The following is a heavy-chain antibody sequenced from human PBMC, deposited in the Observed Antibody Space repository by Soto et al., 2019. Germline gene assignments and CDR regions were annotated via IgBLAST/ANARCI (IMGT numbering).Heavy chain of an antibody. CDR3: ARPHSGGVTIRVDH. J-gene: IGHJ4*02. CDR1: GGTFSSFA. Sequence: QVQLVQSGAEVKKPGSSVKVSCRASGGTFSSFAFSWVRQVPGQGLEWMGGIIPSFDTANYAQKFQGRVTITADESTSTVDTELSSRTSEDTPLYCCARPHSGGVTIRVDHWCQGAMATGSS. V-gene: IGHV1-69*12. D-gene: IGHD3-16*01. CDR2: IIPSFDTA.